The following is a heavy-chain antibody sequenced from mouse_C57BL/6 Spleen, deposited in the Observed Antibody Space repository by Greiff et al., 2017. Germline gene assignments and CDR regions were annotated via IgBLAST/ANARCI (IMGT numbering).Heavy chain of an antibody. J-gene: IGHJ2*01. CDR3: ARGTNY. CDR2: ISYDGSN. CDR1: GYSITSGYY. V-gene: IGHV3-6*01. Sequence: EVKLMESGPGLVKPSQSLSLTCSVTGYSITSGYYWNWIRQFPGNKREWMGYISYDGSNNYNPSLKNRISITRDTSKNQFFLKLNSVTTEDTATYYCARGTNYWGQGTTLTVSS.